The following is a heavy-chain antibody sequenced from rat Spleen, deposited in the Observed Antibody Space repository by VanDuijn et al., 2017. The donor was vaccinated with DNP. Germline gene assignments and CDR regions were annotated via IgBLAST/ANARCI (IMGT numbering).Heavy chain of an antibody. J-gene: IGHJ4*01. D-gene: IGHD1-4*01. CDR3: ARWPGYNPPYAMDA. V-gene: IGHV3-1*01. CDR2: ISYSGTT. CDR1: GYSITSHY. Sequence: EVQLQESGPGLVKPSQSLSLTCSFTGYSITSHYWGWIRKFPGNKMEWIGHISYSGTTSYHPSLKSRISITRDTSKNQFFLQVNSVTTEDTATYYCARWPGYNPPYAMDAWGQGTSVTVSS.